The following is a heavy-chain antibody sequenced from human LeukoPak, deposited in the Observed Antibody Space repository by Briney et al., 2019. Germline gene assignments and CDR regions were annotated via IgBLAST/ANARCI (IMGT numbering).Heavy chain of an antibody. Sequence: PSETLSLTCTVSGYSISSGYYWGWIRQPPGKGLEWIGSIYYSGSTYYNPSLKSRVTISVDTSKNQFSLKLSSVTAADTAVYYCARDGGWAYCGGDCYSGFGYWGQGTLVTVSS. CDR3: ARDGGWAYCGGDCYSGFGY. J-gene: IGHJ4*02. CDR1: GYSISSGYY. D-gene: IGHD2-21*02. CDR2: IYYSGST. V-gene: IGHV4-38-2*02.